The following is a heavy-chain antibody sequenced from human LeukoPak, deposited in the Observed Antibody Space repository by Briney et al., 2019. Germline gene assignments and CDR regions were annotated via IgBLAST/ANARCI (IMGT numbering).Heavy chain of an antibody. CDR1: GYTFTGYY. CDR2: INPNTGDA. Sequence: ASVKVSCKASGYTFTGYYMHWVRQAPGQGLEWMGWINPNTGDAHYAQKFQGRVTLTRDTSITTVYMELSRLTSDDTAIFYCAVDPGDYWGQGTMVTVSS. V-gene: IGHV1-2*02. D-gene: IGHD3-10*01. CDR3: AVDPGDY. J-gene: IGHJ4*02.